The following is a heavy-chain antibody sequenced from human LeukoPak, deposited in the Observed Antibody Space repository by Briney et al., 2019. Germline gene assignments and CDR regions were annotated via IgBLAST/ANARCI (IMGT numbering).Heavy chain of an antibody. J-gene: IGHJ5*02. CDR2: IRYDGSNK. V-gene: IGHV3-30*02. CDR3: AKDPDIVVVP. Sequence: GGSLRLSCAASGFTFSSYGMHWVRQAPGKGLEWVAFIRYDGSNKYYADSVKGRHTISRDNSKNTLYLQMNSLRAEDTAVYYCAKDPDIVVVPWGQGTLVTVSS. CDR1: GFTFSSYG. D-gene: IGHD2-2*01.